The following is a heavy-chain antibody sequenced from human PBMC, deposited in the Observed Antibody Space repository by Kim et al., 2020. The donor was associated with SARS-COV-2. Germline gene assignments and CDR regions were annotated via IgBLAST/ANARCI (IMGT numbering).Heavy chain of an antibody. Sequence: SETLSLTCTVSAGSISTTSYSWGWIRQPPGKGLEWIGSFYYSGNTYHNPSLKSRVTLSLDTSKKQFSLKLNSVTAVDTAVYFCATGTTWFYYFDYWGRGTLVTVSS. V-gene: IGHV4-39*01. CDR2: FYYSGNT. J-gene: IGHJ4*02. CDR1: AGSISTTSYS. CDR3: ATGTTWFYYFDY. D-gene: IGHD2-2*01.